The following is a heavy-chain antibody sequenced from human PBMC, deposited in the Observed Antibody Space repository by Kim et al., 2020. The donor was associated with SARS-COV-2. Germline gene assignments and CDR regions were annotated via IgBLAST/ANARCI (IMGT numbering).Heavy chain of an antibody. Sequence: ASVKVSCKASGYTFTSYDINWVRQATGQGLEWMGWMNPNSGNIGYAQKFQGRVTMTRNTSISTAYMELSSLRSEDTAVYYCARMSARDFWSGYYTPRGYYYYYYGMDVWGQGTTVTVSS. D-gene: IGHD3-3*01. J-gene: IGHJ6*02. V-gene: IGHV1-8*01. CDR2: MNPNSGNI. CDR1: GYTFTSYD. CDR3: ARMSARDFWSGYYTPRGYYYYYYGMDV.